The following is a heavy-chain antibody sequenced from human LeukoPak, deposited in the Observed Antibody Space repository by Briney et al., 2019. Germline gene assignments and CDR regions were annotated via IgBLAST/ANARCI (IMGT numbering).Heavy chain of an antibody. J-gene: IGHJ4*02. CDR3: ARRGSGNYVDY. CDR1: GGSITSYY. V-gene: IGHV4-59*08. D-gene: IGHD1-26*01. CDR2: IYHSGSA. Sequence: KPSETLSLTCTVFGGSITSYYWSWIRQPPGKGLEWIGNIYHSGSAYYNPSLKSRVTISVDTSKNEFSLKLRSVTAADTAVYYCARRGSGNYVDYWGQGTLVTVSS.